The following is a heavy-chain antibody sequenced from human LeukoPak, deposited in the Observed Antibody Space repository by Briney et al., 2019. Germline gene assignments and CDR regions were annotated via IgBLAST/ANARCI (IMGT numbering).Heavy chain of an antibody. V-gene: IGHV3-23*01. CDR2: ISGSGSTT. D-gene: IGHD3-10*01. CDR1: GFTFSPYT. Sequence: PGGSLRLSCAASGFTFSPYTMHWFRQPPGKGLEWVSAISGSGSTTYYADSVKGRFTISRDNSKNTLYLQMNSLRAEDTAVYYCAKVTGSGIWGQGTLVIVSS. J-gene: IGHJ4*02. CDR3: AKVTGSGI.